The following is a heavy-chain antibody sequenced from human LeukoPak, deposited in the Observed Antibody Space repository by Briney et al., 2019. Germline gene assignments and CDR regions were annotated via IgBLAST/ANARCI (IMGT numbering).Heavy chain of an antibody. CDR2: VNPNSGVT. D-gene: IGHD2-2*01. CDR3: ARDEYCSSTSCYLGRWGHYYYYGMDV. V-gene: IGHV1-2*02. CDR1: GYTFTDYY. Sequence: ASVKVSCKASGYTFTDYYMHWVRQAPGQGLEWMGWVNPNSGVTNYAQKFQGRVTMTRDTSISTAYMELSRLRSDDTAVYYCARDEYCSSTSCYLGRWGHYYYYGMDVWGQGTTVTVSS. J-gene: IGHJ6*02.